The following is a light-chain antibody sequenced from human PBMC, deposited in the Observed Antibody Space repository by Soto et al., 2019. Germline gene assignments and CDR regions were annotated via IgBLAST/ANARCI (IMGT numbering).Light chain of an antibody. Sequence: DIQMTQSPSTLSASVGDRVTITCRASQNINTWLAWYQQKPGKAPKLLIYKASSLESGVPSRFSGSGSGTEFTLTISRLQPDDFATYYCQQYNSHVTFGPGTKVDIK. V-gene: IGKV1-5*03. CDR2: KAS. J-gene: IGKJ3*01. CDR3: QQYNSHVT. CDR1: QNINTW.